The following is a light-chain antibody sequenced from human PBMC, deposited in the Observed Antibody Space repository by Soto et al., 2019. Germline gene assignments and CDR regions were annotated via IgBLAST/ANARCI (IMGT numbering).Light chain of an antibody. CDR1: QSISSSY. CDR2: DAS. J-gene: IGKJ1*01. V-gene: IGKV3-20*01. CDR3: QQYGSSRT. Sequence: EIELTQSPGTLSLSPGERATLSCRASQSISSSYLAWYQQKPGQAPRLLIYDASSRATGTPDRFSGSASGTDFTLTISRLEPEDFAVYYCQQYGSSRTFGQGTKVDIK.